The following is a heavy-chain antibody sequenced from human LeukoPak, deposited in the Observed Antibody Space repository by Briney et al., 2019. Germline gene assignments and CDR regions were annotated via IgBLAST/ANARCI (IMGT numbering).Heavy chain of an antibody. Sequence: SETLSLTCVVSGASISSSDWWTWVRQPPGKGLEWIGEIHHGGSTNYNPSLKSRVTISVDTSKNQFSLKLSSVTAADTAVYYCARAMPPGIAAAGTFDYWGQGTLVTVSS. CDR3: ARAMPPGIAAAGTFDY. V-gene: IGHV4-4*02. CDR2: IHHGGST. CDR1: GASISSSDW. J-gene: IGHJ4*02. D-gene: IGHD6-13*01.